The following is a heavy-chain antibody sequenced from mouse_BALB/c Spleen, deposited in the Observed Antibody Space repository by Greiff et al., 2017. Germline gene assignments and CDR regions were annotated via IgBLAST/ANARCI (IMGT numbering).Heavy chain of an antibody. V-gene: IGHV2-9*02. CDR1: GFSLTSYG. Sequence: VKLEESGPGLVAPSQSLSITCTVSGFSLTSYGVHWVRQPPGKGLEWLGVIWAGGSTNYNSALMSRLSISKDNSKSQVFLKMNSLQTDDTAMYYCATSYYGDAMDYWGQGTSVTVSS. J-gene: IGHJ4*01. D-gene: IGHD1-1*01. CDR2: IWAGGST. CDR3: ATSYYGDAMDY.